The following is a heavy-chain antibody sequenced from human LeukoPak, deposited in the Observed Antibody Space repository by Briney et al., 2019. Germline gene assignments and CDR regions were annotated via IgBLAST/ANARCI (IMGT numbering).Heavy chain of an antibody. J-gene: IGHJ6*03. V-gene: IGHV4-59*01. Sequence: PSETLSLTCTVSGGSISSYYWSWIRQPPGKGLEWIGYIYSSGSTNYNPSLKSRVTISVDTSKNQFSLKLSSVTAADTAVYYCARDRVVVVPAAMQGPPYYYYYMDVWGKGTTVTISS. CDR3: ARDRVVVVPAAMQGPPYYYYYMDV. D-gene: IGHD2-2*01. CDR1: GGSISSYY. CDR2: IYSSGST.